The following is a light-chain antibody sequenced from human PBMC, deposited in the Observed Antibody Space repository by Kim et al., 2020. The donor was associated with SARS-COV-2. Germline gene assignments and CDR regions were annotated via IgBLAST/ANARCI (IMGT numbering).Light chain of an antibody. CDR3: QQYNGYSWT. CDR1: QSISSW. J-gene: IGKJ1*01. CDR2: KAS. V-gene: IGKV1-5*03. Sequence: ASVGDRVTINCRASQSISSWLAWYQQKPGKAPKLLIYKASSLESGVPSRFSGSGSGTEFTLTISSLQPDDFATYYCQQYNGYSWTFGQGTKVDIK.